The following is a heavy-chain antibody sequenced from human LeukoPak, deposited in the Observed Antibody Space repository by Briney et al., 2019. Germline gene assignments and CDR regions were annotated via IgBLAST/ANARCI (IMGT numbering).Heavy chain of an antibody. D-gene: IGHD2-2*01. CDR1: GFTLSSYE. J-gene: IGHJ6*03. CDR3: AKDEVVPGYYYTDV. CDR2: IGYGGADS. Sequence: GGSLRLSCTVSGFTLSSYEMTWFRQAPGKGLEWVSSIGYGGADSHYADSVKGRFTISRDNSKNTLYLQMNSLNAEDTAVYYCAKDEVVPGYYYTDVWGRGTTVTISS. V-gene: IGHV3-23*01.